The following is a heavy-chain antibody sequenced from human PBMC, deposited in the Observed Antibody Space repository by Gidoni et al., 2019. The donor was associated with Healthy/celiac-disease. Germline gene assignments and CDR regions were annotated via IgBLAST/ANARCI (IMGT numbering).Heavy chain of an antibody. CDR3: ARADYGDYGWFDP. V-gene: IGHV4-38-2*01. CDR2: IYHSGST. CDR1: GYSISSGYY. D-gene: IGHD4-17*01. Sequence: VQLQESGPGLVKPSETLSLTCAVSGYSISSGYYWGWIRQPPGKGLEWIGSIYHSGSTYYNPSLKSRVTISVDTSKNQFSLKLSSVTAADTAVYYCARADYGDYGWFDPWGQGTLVTVSS. J-gene: IGHJ5*02.